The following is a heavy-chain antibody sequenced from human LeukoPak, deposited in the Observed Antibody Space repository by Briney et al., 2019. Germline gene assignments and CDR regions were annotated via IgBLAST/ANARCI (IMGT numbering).Heavy chain of an antibody. J-gene: IGHJ3*02. CDR3: ARDHCVGAGCQGRDAFAI. Sequence: GGSLRLSCAASGFTFSSAWMSWVRQAPGKGLEWVAHIKQDGSEKYYVDSVKGRVTISRDNAKDSLYLQMNSLRADDTAVYYCARDHCVGAGCQGRDAFAIWGQGTMVTVSS. D-gene: IGHD2-21*01. CDR1: GFTFSSAW. V-gene: IGHV3-7*01. CDR2: IKQDGSEK.